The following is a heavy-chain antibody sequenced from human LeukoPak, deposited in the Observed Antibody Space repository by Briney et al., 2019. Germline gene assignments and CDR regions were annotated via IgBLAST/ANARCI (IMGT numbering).Heavy chain of an antibody. CDR1: GFTFSSYA. CDR2: ISYDGSNK. V-gene: IGHV3-30-3*01. CDR3: ARDLVSDDYGGNSGPY. J-gene: IGHJ4*02. D-gene: IGHD4-23*01. Sequence: PGRSLRLSCAASGFTFSSYAMHWVRQAPGKGLEWVAVISYDGSNKYYADSVKGRFTISRDNSKNTLYLQMNGLRAEDTAVYYCARDLVSDDYGGNSGPYWGQGTLVTVSS.